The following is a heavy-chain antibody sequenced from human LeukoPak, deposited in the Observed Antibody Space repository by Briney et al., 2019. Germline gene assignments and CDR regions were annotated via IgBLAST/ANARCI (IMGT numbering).Heavy chain of an antibody. J-gene: IGHJ4*02. CDR2: ISGSGGST. V-gene: IGHV3-23*01. Sequence: GGSLTLSCAASGFTFSSYAMSWVREAPGKGLEWVSAISGSGGSTYYADSVKGRFTISRDNSKNTLYLQMNSLRAEDTAVYYCANSLSPEQCYLDYWGQGTLVAVSS. CDR1: GFTFSSYA. D-gene: IGHD1/OR15-1a*01. CDR3: ANSLSPEQCYLDY.